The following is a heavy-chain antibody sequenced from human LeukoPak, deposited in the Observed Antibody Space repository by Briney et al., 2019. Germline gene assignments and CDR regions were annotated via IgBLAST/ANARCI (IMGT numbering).Heavy chain of an antibody. CDR2: INPNSGGT. CDR1: GYTFTGYY. D-gene: IGHD5-12*01. J-gene: IGHJ4*02. Sequence: ASVKVSCKASGYTFTGYYIHWVRQAPGQGLEWMGWINPNSGGTNYAQKFQGRVTMTRDTSISTAYMELSSLRSDDTAVYYCARDSRAGWVVATFDYWGQGTLVTVSS. CDR3: ARDSRAGWVVATFDY. V-gene: IGHV1-2*02.